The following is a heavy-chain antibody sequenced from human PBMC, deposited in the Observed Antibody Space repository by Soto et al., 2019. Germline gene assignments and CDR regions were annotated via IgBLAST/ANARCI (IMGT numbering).Heavy chain of an antibody. V-gene: IGHV3-7*01. CDR3: ARVSPYCSSTSCYDYYYYMDV. Sequence: GGSLRLSCAASGFTFSSYWMSWVRQAPGKGLEWVANIKQDGSEKYYVDSVKGRFTISRDNAKNSLYLQMNSLRAEDTAVYYCARVSPYCSSTSCYDYYYYMDVWGKGTTVTVSS. CDR1: GFTFSSYW. J-gene: IGHJ6*03. CDR2: IKQDGSEK. D-gene: IGHD2-2*01.